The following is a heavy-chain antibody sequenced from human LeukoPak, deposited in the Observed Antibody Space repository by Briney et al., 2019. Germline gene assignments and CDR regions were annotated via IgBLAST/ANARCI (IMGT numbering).Heavy chain of an antibody. V-gene: IGHV4-4*07. CDR3: ARNDYASQVDY. Sequence: SETLSLTCTVSGGSISSYYWSWIWQPAGKGLEWIGRIYNSGSTNYNPSLKSRVTMSVDTSKNQFSLKLSSVTAADTAVYYCARNDYASQVDYWGQGTLVTVSS. D-gene: IGHD3-10*01. CDR1: GGSISSYY. CDR2: IYNSGST. J-gene: IGHJ4*02.